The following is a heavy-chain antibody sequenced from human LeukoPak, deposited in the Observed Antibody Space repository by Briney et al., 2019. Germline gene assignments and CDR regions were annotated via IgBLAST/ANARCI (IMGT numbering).Heavy chain of an antibody. J-gene: IGHJ6*02. V-gene: IGHV4-61*02. CDR1: GGSISSGDYY. CDR2: IYSSGRT. CDR3: ARDHRGSGSYYKGGVYYYYGMDV. D-gene: IGHD3-10*01. Sequence: SQTLSLTCSVSGGSISSGDYYWSWIRQAAGKGLEWIGRIYSSGRTNYNPSLKSRVIISVGTSKNQFSLKLSSVTAADTAVYYCARDHRGSGSYYKGGVYYYYGMDVWGQGTTVTVSS.